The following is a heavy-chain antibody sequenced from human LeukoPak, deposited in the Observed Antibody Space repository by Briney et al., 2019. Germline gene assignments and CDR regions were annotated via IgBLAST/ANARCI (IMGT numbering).Heavy chain of an antibody. Sequence: GGSLRLSCAASGFTFSSYSMNWVRQASGKGLEWVSSVTSSNYIFYADSMKGRFTISRDNAKNSLFLQMNSLRADDTAVYYCARHPYCSTTTCYGIDYWGQGTLVAVSS. CDR3: ARHPYCSTTTCYGIDY. V-gene: IGHV3-21*01. CDR1: GFTFSSYS. CDR2: VTSSNYI. D-gene: IGHD2-2*01. J-gene: IGHJ4*02.